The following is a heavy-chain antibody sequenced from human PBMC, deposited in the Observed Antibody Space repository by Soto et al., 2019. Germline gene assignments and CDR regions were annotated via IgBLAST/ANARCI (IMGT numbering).Heavy chain of an antibody. D-gene: IGHD3-16*01. CDR2: ISATGGGT. Sequence: GGPLRLSGSASGFKFSNYAMSWVRQAPGKGLEWVSLISATGGGTYYADSVKGRFTISRDNSHNTLYLQVHSLTAEDTAVYYCAKDRRAGGNSAFYFDFWGQGAQVTV. CDR3: AKDRRAGGNSAFYFDF. V-gene: IGHV3-23*01. J-gene: IGHJ4*02. CDR1: GFKFSNYA.